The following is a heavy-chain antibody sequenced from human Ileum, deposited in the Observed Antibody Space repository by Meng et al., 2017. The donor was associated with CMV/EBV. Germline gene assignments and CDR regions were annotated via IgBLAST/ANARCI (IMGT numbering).Heavy chain of an antibody. Sequence: FTFSSYWMHWVRQAPGKGLVLVSRINSDGSSTSYADSVRGRFTISRDNAKNTLYLQMNSLGAEDTAVYYCARADIGIAAAGTKTRFDPWGQGTLVTVSS. V-gene: IGHV3-74*01. D-gene: IGHD6-13*01. CDR2: INSDGSST. CDR3: ARADIGIAAAGTKTRFDP. J-gene: IGHJ5*02. CDR1: FTFSSYW.